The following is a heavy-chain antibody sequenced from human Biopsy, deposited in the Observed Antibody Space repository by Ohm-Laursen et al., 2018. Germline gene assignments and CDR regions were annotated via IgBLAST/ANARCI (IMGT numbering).Heavy chain of an antibody. Sequence: GTLSLTCTVSGGSITDDYWSWIRQSPGKGLEWIGFISKGGDTTYNPSLRGRVAISVDTSKNQFSLKLSSVIAADTAIFFCARLYRLDDYWNDDPPDAFDVWGQGIRVTVSS. CDR3: ARLYRLDDYWNDDPPDAFDV. CDR2: ISKGGDT. CDR1: GGSITDDY. D-gene: IGHD1-1*01. V-gene: IGHV4-59*01. J-gene: IGHJ3*01.